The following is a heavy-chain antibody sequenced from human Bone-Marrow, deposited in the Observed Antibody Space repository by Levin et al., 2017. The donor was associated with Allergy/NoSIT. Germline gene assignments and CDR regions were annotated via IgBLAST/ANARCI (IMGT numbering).Heavy chain of an antibody. CDR1: GFTFSSYG. CDR2: ISYDGSNK. CDR3: AKGDCSGGSCSYYYYYMDV. V-gene: IGHV3-30*18. J-gene: IGHJ6*03. Sequence: PGGSLRLSCAASGFTFSSYGMHWVRQAPGKGLEWVAVISYDGSNKYYADSVKGRFTISRDNSKNTLYLQMNSLRAEDTAVYYCAKGDCSGGSCSYYYYYMDVWGKGTTVTVSS. D-gene: IGHD2-15*01.